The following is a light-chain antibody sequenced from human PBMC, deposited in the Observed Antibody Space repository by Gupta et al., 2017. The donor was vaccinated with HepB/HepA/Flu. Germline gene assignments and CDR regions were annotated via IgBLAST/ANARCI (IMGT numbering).Light chain of an antibody. CDR2: GAS. CDR3: QQYKSYPLT. J-gene: IGKJ4*01. V-gene: IGKV1-16*02. CDR1: QGITNS. Sequence: DIQMTQSPSSLSASIGDRVTITCRASQGITNSLAWLQQKPGKAPKYLIYGASSLHTGVPSKFSGSGSGTDFSLTISNLQPEDFATYYCQQYKSYPLTFGGGTKVEIK.